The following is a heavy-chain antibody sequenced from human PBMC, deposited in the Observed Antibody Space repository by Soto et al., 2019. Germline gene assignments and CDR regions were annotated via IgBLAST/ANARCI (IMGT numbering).Heavy chain of an antibody. CDR3: ARYSAASGTYYFDY. Sequence: SETLSLTCIVSGGTLSPNYWAWIRQPPGKGLEWVGYIYYGGTTSYNPSLDSRVTISLETSKSQISLRLSSVTAADTAVYYCARYSAASGTYYFDYWGPGTLVTVSS. J-gene: IGHJ4*01. D-gene: IGHD6-13*01. CDR2: IYYGGTT. V-gene: IGHV4-59*08. CDR1: GGTLSPNY.